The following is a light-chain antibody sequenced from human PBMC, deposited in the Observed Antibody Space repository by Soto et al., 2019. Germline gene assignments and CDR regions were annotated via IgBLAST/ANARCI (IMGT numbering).Light chain of an antibody. Sequence: QSVLTQPPSASGTPGQRVIISCSGSRSNIGRNTVNWYQQLPGRAPRLLMFSNDQRPSGIPDRFSGSKSGTSASLAISGLQSEDEADYYCVPWDDSLNAPVFGGGTKLTVL. CDR2: SND. CDR3: VPWDDSLNAPV. CDR1: RSNIGRNT. V-gene: IGLV1-44*01. J-gene: IGLJ2*01.